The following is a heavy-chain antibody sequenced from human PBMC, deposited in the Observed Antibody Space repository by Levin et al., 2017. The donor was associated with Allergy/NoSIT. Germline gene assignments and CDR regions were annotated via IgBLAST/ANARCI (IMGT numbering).Heavy chain of an antibody. J-gene: IGHJ6*02. CDR3: SKGGDMDV. CDR1: GFSFSTYG. Sequence: PGGSLRLSCAASGFSFSTYGIHWVRQAPGKGLEWVALITSDGSSKFFADSVKGRFTISRDNSRNTLHLQINSLRPEDTAVYYCSKGGDMDVWGQGTTVTVSS. CDR2: ITSDGSSK. D-gene: IGHD3-10*01. V-gene: IGHV3-30*18.